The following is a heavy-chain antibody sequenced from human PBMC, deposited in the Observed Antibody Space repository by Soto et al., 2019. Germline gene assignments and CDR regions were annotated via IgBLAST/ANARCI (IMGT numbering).Heavy chain of an antibody. D-gene: IGHD3-3*01. CDR2: IWYDGSNK. CDR1: GFTFSSYG. J-gene: IGHJ5*02. CDR3: ARDRDFWSLSNWFDP. Sequence: GGSLRLSCAASGFTFSSYGMHWVRQAPGKGLEWVAVIWYDGSNKYYADSVKGRFTISRDNSKNTLYLQMNSLRAEDTAVYYCARDRDFWSLSNWFDPWGQGTLVTVSS. V-gene: IGHV3-33*01.